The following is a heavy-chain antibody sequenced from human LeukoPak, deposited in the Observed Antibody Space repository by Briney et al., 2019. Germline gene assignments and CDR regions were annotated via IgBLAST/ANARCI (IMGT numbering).Heavy chain of an antibody. V-gene: IGHV3-53*01. CDR2: IYAGGTT. D-gene: IGHD6-19*01. J-gene: IGHJ5*02. Sequence: PGGSLSLSCAASGFPVSTNYMSWVRQAPGRGLEWVSVIYAGGTTYYADSVRGRFTISRDNSKNTLYLQMNSLRDEDTAVYYCARDSSGWYDHWGQGTLVTVSS. CDR1: GFPVSTNY. CDR3: ARDSSGWYDH.